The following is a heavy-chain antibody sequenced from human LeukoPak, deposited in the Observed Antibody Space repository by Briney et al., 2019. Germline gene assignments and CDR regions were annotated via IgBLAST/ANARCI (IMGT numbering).Heavy chain of an antibody. J-gene: IGHJ4*02. V-gene: IGHV3-7*03. CDR3: ARDKLEAAVTGTSFDY. CDR1: GFTFSSYW. CDR2: IKHDGGEQ. D-gene: IGHD1-1*01. Sequence: GGSLRLSCAASGFTFSSYWMTWVRQAPGKGLEWVANIKHDGGEQYYVDSVKGRFTISRDNAKNSLYLQMDSLRAEDTAVYYCARDKLEAAVTGTSFDYWGQGTLVAVSS.